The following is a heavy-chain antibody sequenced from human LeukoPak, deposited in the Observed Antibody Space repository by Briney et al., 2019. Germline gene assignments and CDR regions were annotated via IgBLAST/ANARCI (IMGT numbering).Heavy chain of an antibody. CDR1: GFTFSSYD. V-gene: IGHV3-23*01. D-gene: IGHD3-3*01. CDR2: ISGSGGST. J-gene: IGHJ4*02. CDR3: AKPTIFGVTPLGD. Sequence: GGSLRLSCPASGFTFSSYDMSWVRQAPGKGLEWVSGISGSGGSTYYADSVKGRFTISRDNSKNTLYLQMNSPRAEDTAVYYCAKPTIFGVTPLGDWGQGTLVTVSS.